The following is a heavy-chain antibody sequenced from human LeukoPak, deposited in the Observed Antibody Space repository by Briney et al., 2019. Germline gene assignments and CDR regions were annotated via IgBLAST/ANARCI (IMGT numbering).Heavy chain of an antibody. CDR1: DGSINAIDFY. CDR3: ARRRLGATTNANWFDP. D-gene: IGHD4/OR15-4a*01. J-gene: IGHJ5*02. Sequence: PSETLPLTCTISDGSINAIDFYWGWIRQPPGKGLDGIVSIFYTGNTYYNPSLKSRVTISIDTPNNQFSLKLTSVTAADTAVYYCARRRLGATTNANWFDPWGQGTLVIVSS. CDR2: IFYTGNT. V-gene: IGHV4-39*01.